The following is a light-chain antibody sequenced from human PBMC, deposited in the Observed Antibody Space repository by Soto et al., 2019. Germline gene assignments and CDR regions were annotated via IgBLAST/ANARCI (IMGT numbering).Light chain of an antibody. CDR1: QGISSW. J-gene: IGKJ1*01. CDR2: KAS. V-gene: IGKV1-5*03. CDR3: QQYSSYPTWT. Sequence: DIQMTQSPSTLSASVGDRVTITCRASQGISSWLAWYQQKPGKAPKLLIYKASSLESGVPSRFSGSGSGTEFTLTISSLQPDDFATYYCQQYSSYPTWTFGQGTKVEIK.